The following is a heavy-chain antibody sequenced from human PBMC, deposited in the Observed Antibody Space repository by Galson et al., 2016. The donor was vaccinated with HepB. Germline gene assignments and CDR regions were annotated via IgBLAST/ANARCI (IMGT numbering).Heavy chain of an antibody. CDR2: TYCRSKWYN. J-gene: IGHJ6*02. CDR3: AREVRYSPSGGMDV. CDR1: GDSVSSSTAA. D-gene: IGHD3-9*01. Sequence: CAISGDSVSSSTAAWIWIRQSPSRGLEWLGRTYCRSKWYNDYAVSVKSRITINPDTSKNQFSLQLSSVTPEDTAVYYCAREVRYSPSGGMDVWGQGTTVTVSS. V-gene: IGHV6-1*01.